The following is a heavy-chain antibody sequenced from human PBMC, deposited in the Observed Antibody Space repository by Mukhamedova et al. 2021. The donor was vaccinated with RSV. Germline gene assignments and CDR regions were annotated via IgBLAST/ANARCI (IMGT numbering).Heavy chain of an antibody. Sequence: GEGLMWVSRINGDGTSTNYADSVKGRFTVSRDKAKNTLYLQMNSLRAEDTAVYYCARETYHSGWYEDSWGHGTLVIVSS. J-gene: IGHJ5*01. V-gene: IGHV3-74*01. D-gene: IGHD6-19*01. CDR2: INGDGTST. CDR3: ARETYHSGWYEDS.